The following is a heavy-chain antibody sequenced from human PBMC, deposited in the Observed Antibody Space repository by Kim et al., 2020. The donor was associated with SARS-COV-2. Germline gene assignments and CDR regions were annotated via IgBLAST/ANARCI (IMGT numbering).Heavy chain of an antibody. D-gene: IGHD3-10*01. CDR2: ISSSSSTI. V-gene: IGHV3-48*02. Sequence: GGSLRLSCAASGFTFSDYSMNWVRQAPGKGLEWVSYISSSSSTIYYADSVEGRFTISRDNAKNSLYLQMNSLIDEDTAVYYCARYGSGRKFDYLGQGTLVTVSS. CDR1: GFTFSDYS. J-gene: IGHJ4*02. CDR3: ARYGSGRKFDY.